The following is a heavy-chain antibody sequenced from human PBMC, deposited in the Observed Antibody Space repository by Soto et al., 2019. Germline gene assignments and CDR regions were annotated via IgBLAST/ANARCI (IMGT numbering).Heavy chain of an antibody. CDR1: GFTFSSYA. D-gene: IGHD5-18*01. V-gene: IGHV3-30-3*01. Sequence: GSLRLSCAASGFTFSSYAMHWVRQAPGKGLEWVAVISYDGSNKYYADSVKGRFTISRDNSKNTLYLQMNSLRAEDTAVYYCARNTAMAHKKFYYYYGMDVWGQGTTVTVSS. J-gene: IGHJ6*02. CDR2: ISYDGSNK. CDR3: ARNTAMAHKKFYYYYGMDV.